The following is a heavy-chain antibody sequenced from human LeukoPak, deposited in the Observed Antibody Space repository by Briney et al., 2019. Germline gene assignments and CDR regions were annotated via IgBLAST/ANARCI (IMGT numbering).Heavy chain of an antibody. D-gene: IGHD3-3*01. V-gene: IGHV4-59*01. Sequence: SETLSLTCTVSSGSISSYYWSWIRQPPGKGLEWIGYIYYSGSTNYNPSLKSRVTISVDTSKNQLSLKLSSVTAADTAVYYCARSFLTNWSGYLYGMDVWGLGTTVTVSS. CDR3: ARSFLTNWSGYLYGMDV. J-gene: IGHJ6*02. CDR2: IYYSGST. CDR1: SGSISSYY.